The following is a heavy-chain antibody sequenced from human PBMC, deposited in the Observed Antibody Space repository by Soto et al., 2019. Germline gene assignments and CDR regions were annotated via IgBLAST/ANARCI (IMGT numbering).Heavy chain of an antibody. CDR2: ISYDGSNK. Sequence: PGGSLRLSCAASGFTFSSYGMHWVRQAPGKGLEWVAVISYDGSNKYYADSVKGRFTISRDNSKNTLYLQMNSLRAEDTAVYYCAKARYCSGGSCYSEGYYYYGMDVWGQGTTVTVSS. CDR3: AKARYCSGGSCYSEGYYYYGMDV. V-gene: IGHV3-30*18. CDR1: GFTFSSYG. D-gene: IGHD2-15*01. J-gene: IGHJ6*02.